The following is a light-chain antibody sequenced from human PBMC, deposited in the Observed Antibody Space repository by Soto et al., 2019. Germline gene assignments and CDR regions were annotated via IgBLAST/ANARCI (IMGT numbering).Light chain of an antibody. Sequence: QSALTQPPSASGSPGQSVTISCTGTSSDVGGYNYVSWYQQHPGKAPKLMIYEVSKRPSGVHDRFSGSKSGNTASLTVSGLQAEDEADYYCSSYAGSYGGVFGGGTKLTVL. CDR3: SSYAGSYGGV. CDR2: EVS. CDR1: SSDVGGYNY. V-gene: IGLV2-8*01. J-gene: IGLJ2*01.